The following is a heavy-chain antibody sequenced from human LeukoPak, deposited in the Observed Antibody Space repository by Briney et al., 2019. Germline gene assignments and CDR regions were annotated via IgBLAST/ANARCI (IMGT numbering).Heavy chain of an antibody. CDR1: GYSISSGYY. J-gene: IGHJ4*02. Sequence: SETLSLTCTVSGYSISSGYYWGWIRQPPGQGLEWIGSIYHSGRTFYNPSLKSRVTISVETSKNQFSLKMNSVTAADSAVYYCARDVRTAESRSFGVVVSAVFDYWGQGTLVTVSS. CDR2: IYHSGRT. V-gene: IGHV4-38-2*02. D-gene: IGHD3-3*01. CDR3: ARDVRTAESRSFGVVVSAVFDY.